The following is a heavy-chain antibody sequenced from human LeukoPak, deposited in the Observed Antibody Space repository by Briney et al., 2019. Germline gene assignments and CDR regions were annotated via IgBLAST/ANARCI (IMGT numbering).Heavy chain of an antibody. CDR2: INPNSGGT. CDR3: ARHLVYCSGGSCYSDP. J-gene: IGHJ5*02. D-gene: IGHD2-15*01. CDR1: GYTFTGYY. V-gene: IGHV1-2*02. Sequence: ASVKVSCKASGYTFTGYYMHWVRQAPGQGLEWMGWINPNSGGTNYAQKLQGRVTMTTDTSTSTACMELRSLRSDDTAVYYCARHLVYCSGGSCYSDPWGQGTLVTVSS.